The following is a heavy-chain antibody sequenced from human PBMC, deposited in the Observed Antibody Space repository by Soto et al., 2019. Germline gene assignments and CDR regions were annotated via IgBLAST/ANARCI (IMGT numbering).Heavy chain of an antibody. J-gene: IGHJ3*02. D-gene: IGHD3-22*01. Sequence: GGSLRLSCAASGFTFSSQWMSWVRQAPGKGLEWVANIKPDGSEKWYVDSVKGRFTISRDNAKNSLYLQMNSLRAEDTAVYYCARGDYYDSSGPFSDAFDIWGQGTMVTVSS. CDR3: ARGDYYDSSGPFSDAFDI. CDR2: IKPDGSEK. CDR1: GFTFSSQW. V-gene: IGHV3-7*04.